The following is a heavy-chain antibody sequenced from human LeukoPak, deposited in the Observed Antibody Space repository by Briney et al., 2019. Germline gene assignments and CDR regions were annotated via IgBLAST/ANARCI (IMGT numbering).Heavy chain of an antibody. D-gene: IGHD2-2*01. V-gene: IGHV3-7*01. J-gene: IGHJ1*01. CDR2: IKHDGSEK. Sequence: PGGSLRLSCEASGFTFSNYWMSWVRQAPGKGLEWVANIKHDGSEKYYADSVKGRFTISRDNGKNSLYVQMNSLSVEDTAVYYCATYSSTNAREFQHWGQGTLVTVSS. CDR1: GFTFSNYW. CDR3: ATYSSTNAREFQH.